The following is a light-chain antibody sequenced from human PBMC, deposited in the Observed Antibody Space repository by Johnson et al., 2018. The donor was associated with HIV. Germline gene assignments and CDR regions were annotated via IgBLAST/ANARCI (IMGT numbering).Light chain of an antibody. J-gene: IGLJ1*01. V-gene: IGLV1-51*02. Sequence: QSVLSQPPSVSAAPGQRVTISCSGSSSNIGSNTVNWYQQLPGTAPKLLIYESDQRPSGIPDRFSGSKSGTSATLDITGLQTGDEADYYCGTWDSGLSAGGVFGTGTKVTVL. CDR2: ESD. CDR3: GTWDSGLSAGGV. CDR1: SSNIGSNT.